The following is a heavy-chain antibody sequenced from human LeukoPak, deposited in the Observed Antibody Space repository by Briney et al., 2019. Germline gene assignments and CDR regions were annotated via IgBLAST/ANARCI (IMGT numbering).Heavy chain of an antibody. CDR3: ARMGADVDLYFYYAADA. Sequence: ASVKVSFKASGYTFTTYGITWVRQAPGQGLEWMGWISGYNGNTNYAQKFQGRVTMTTDRSTSTAYMEVRSLRSDDSAVFYCARMGADVDLYFYYAADAWGQGTTVTVSS. D-gene: IGHD4/OR15-4a*01. CDR1: GYTFTTYG. J-gene: IGHJ6*02. CDR2: ISGYNGNT. V-gene: IGHV1-18*01.